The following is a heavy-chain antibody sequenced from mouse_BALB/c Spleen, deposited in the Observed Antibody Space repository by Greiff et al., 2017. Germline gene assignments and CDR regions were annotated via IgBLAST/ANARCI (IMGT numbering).Heavy chain of an antibody. D-gene: IGHD2-3*01. V-gene: IGHV3-2*02. CDR3: ARYGYYRGVNYFDY. J-gene: IGHJ2*01. CDR2: ISYSGST. CDR1: GYSITSDYA. Sequence: EVKLMESGPGLVKPSQSLSLTCTVTGYSITSDYAWNWIRQFPGNKLEWMGYISYSGSTSYNPSLKSRISITRDTSKNQFFLQLNSVTTEDTATYYCARYGYYRGVNYFDYWGQGTTLTVSS.